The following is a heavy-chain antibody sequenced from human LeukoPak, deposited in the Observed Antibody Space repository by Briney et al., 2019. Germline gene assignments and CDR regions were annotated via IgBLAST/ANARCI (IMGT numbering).Heavy chain of an antibody. D-gene: IGHD6-13*01. Sequence: PSETLSLTCTVSGGSISSSSYYWGWIRQPPGKGLEWIGSIYYSVNTYYNPSLKSRVTISVDTSKNQFSLKLSSVTAADTAVYYCARDLYSSSPPGKFDPWGQGTLVTVSS. V-gene: IGHV4-39*02. CDR2: IYYSVNT. J-gene: IGHJ5*02. CDR3: ARDLYSSSPPGKFDP. CDR1: GGSISSSSYY.